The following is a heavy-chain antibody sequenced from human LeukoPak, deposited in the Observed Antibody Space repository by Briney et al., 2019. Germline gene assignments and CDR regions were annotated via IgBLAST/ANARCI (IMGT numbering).Heavy chain of an antibody. CDR1: GFTFSNYA. CDR2: IGGISGST. J-gene: IGHJ4*02. Sequence: GGSLRLSCAASGFTFSNYAMSWVRQAPGKGLEWVSSIGGISGSTYYADSVKGRFTISRDNSKNMLYLQMNGLRAEDTAVYYCAKAGQPRSISVVCKYFLDYWGQGTLVTVSS. D-gene: IGHD6-19*01. CDR3: AKAGQPRSISVVCKYFLDY. V-gene: IGHV3-23*01.